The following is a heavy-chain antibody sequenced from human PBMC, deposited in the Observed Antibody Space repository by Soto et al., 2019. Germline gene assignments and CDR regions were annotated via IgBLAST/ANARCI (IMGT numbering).Heavy chain of an antibody. D-gene: IGHD5-12*01. CDR3: ARARDGYNFLYEPT. Sequence: PGGSLRLSCAASGFTVSSNYMSWVRQAPGKGLEWVSVIYSGGKTDYADSVKGRFTISRDNSKRTVYLQMNSLRAEDTGVYYCARARDGYNFLYEPTWGQGTRVTVSS. J-gene: IGHJ4*02. CDR2: IYSGGKT. CDR1: GFTVSSNY. V-gene: IGHV3-53*01.